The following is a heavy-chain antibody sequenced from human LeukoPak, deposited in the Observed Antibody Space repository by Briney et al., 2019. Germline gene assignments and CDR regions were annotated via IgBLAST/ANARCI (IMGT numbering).Heavy chain of an antibody. Sequence: PGGSLRLSCAASGFTFSSYEMNWVRQTPGKGLEWVSYISSSGSALYYADSMKGRFTISRDNAKNSLYLQMNSLRAADTAVYYCARVGPNWNNFDYWGQGTLVSVSS. CDR1: GFTFSSYE. J-gene: IGHJ4*02. V-gene: IGHV3-48*03. CDR2: ISSSGSAL. CDR3: ARVGPNWNNFDY. D-gene: IGHD1/OR15-1a*01.